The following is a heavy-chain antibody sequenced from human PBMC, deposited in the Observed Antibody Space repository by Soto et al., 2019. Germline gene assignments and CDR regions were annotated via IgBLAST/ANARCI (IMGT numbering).Heavy chain of an antibody. CDR1: GFTFSSYA. D-gene: IGHD2-2*01. V-gene: IGHV3-23*01. Sequence: PGGSLRLSCAASGFTFSSYAMSWVRQVPGKGLEWVSAISVNGDAAYYIDSVKGRFTTSRDNSKNVLYLQMDSLRAEDTAVYYCARGAMSTARMDVWGKGTTVTVSS. CDR3: ARGAMSTARMDV. CDR2: ISVNGDAA. J-gene: IGHJ6*03.